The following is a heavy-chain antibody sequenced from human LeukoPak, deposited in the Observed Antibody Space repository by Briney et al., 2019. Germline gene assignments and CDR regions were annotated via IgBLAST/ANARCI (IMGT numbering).Heavy chain of an antibody. CDR1: GYTFTSLD. V-gene: IGHV1-8*03. J-gene: IGHJ4*02. D-gene: IGHD2-15*01. CDR3: ARVDGSPDY. CDR2: INPNSGNR. Sequence: ASVKASCKASGYTFTSLDINWVRQAAGQGLEWMGWINPNSGNRGYAQQFRGRVTITRDTSIRTAYMELTSLRSEDTAVYYCARVDGSPDYWGQGTLVTVSS.